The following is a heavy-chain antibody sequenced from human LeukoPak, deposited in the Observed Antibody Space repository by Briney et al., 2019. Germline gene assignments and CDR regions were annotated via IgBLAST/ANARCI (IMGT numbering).Heavy chain of an antibody. CDR1: GFTFDDYA. CDR3: AKDIGRYRYGPPDY. CDR2: ITWNSGST. D-gene: IGHD5-18*01. V-gene: IGHV3-9*01. J-gene: IGHJ4*02. Sequence: GGSLRLSCAASGFTFDDYAMYWVRQAPGKGLKWVSGITWNSGSTGYADSVKGRFTISRDNAENSLYLHLNSLTAEDTALYYCAKDIGRYRYGPPDYWGQGTLVTVSS.